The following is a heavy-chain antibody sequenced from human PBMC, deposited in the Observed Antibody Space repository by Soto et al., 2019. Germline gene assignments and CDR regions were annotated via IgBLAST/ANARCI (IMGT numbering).Heavy chain of an antibody. V-gene: IGHV4-59*08. CDR1: GGSISSYY. J-gene: IGHJ5*02. CDR2: IYYSGST. CDR3: ARTVDVSGTYDFWSGYPNWFDP. D-gene: IGHD3-3*01. Sequence: SEILSLTCTVSGGSISSYYWSWIRQPPGKGLEWIGYIYYSGSTNYNPSLKSRVTISVDTSKNQFSLKLSSVTAADTAVYYCARTVDVSGTYDFWSGYPNWFDPWGQGTLVTVSS.